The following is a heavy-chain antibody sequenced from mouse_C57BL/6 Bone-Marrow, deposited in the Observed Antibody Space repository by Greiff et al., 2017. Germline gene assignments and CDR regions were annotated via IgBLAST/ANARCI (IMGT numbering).Heavy chain of an antibody. Sequence: QVQLQQSGAELVRPGTSVKMSCKASGYTFTNYWIGWAKQRPGHGLEWIGDIYPGGGYTNYNEKFKGKTTLTADKSSSTAYMQFSSITSEDSAIYYCSRDDGYSWFAYWGQGTLVTVSA. CDR2: IYPGGGYT. CDR1: GYTFTNYW. J-gene: IGHJ3*01. D-gene: IGHD2-3*01. CDR3: SRDDGYSWFAY. V-gene: IGHV1-63*01.